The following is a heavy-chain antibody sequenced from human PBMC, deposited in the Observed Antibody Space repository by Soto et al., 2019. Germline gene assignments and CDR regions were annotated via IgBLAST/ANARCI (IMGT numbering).Heavy chain of an antibody. CDR1: GYTFSDYG. J-gene: IGHJ4*02. D-gene: IGHD6-13*01. Sequence: GASVKVSCKTSGYTFSDYGITWVRQAPGQGLEWLAWISDYTTNTNYAPRVQGRITLTTDTSTSTAYMELRSLRSDDTAVYYCARLTLSSNWYNDYWGQGTLVTVSS. CDR2: ISDYTTNT. CDR3: ARLTLSSNWYNDY. V-gene: IGHV1-18*04.